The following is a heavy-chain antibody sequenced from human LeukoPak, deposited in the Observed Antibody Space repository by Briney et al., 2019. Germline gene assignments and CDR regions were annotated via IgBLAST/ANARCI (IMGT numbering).Heavy chain of an antibody. CDR2: INHSGST. CDR3: ARGAFVVVTARYYYYYGMDV. J-gene: IGHJ6*02. CDR1: GFTFSSHA. Sequence: PGGSLRLSCAASGFTFSSHAMGWVRQPPGKGLEWIGEINHSGSTNYNPSLKSRVTISVDTSKNQFSLKLSSVTAADTAVYYCARGAFVVVTARYYYYYGMDVWGQGTTVTVPS. D-gene: IGHD2-21*02. V-gene: IGHV4-34*01.